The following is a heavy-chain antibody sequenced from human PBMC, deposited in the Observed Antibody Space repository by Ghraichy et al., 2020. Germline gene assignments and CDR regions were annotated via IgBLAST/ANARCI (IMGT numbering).Heavy chain of an antibody. CDR2: INAGNGNT. J-gene: IGHJ6*02. CDR3: AKRSGVAYYGMDV. CDR1: GYTFSSSS. D-gene: IGHD3-3*01. V-gene: IGHV1-3*01. Sequence: ASVKVSCKASGYTFSSSSMHWVRQAPGQRLEWMGWINAGNGNTIYSQNFQGRVTITRDTSASTAYMELNSLTSEDTGVYYCAKRSGVAYYGMDVWGQGTTVTVSS.